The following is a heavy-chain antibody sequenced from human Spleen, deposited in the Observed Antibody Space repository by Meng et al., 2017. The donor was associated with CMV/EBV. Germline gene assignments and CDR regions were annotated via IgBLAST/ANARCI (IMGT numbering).Heavy chain of an antibody. Sequence: GGSLRLSCAASGFTVSNNYMSWVRQAPGKGLEWVSVIYTDGRTYYADSVKGRFTISRDNSKNTLYLQMNSLRAEDTAVYYCAKDLAYGRYQLLTGGMDVWGQGTTVTVSS. J-gene: IGHJ6*02. CDR2: IYTDGRT. CDR1: GFTVSNNY. D-gene: IGHD2-2*01. CDR3: AKDLAYGRYQLLTGGMDV. V-gene: IGHV3-53*05.